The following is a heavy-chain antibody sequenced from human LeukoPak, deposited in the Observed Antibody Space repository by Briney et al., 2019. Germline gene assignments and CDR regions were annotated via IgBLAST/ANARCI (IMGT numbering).Heavy chain of an antibody. CDR1: GFTFSSYS. V-gene: IGHV3-21*01. J-gene: IGHJ4*02. Sequence: GESLKISCAASGFTFSSYSMNWVRQAPGKGLEWVSSISSSSSYIYYADSVKGRFTISRDNAKNSLYLQMNSLRAEDTAVYYCARQGSYYPADFDYWGQGTLVTVSS. D-gene: IGHD3-22*01. CDR2: ISSSSSYI. CDR3: ARQGSYYPADFDY.